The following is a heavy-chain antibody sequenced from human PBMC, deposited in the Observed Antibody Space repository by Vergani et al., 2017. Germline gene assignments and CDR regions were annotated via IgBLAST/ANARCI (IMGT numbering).Heavy chain of an antibody. CDR1: GFTFSSYA. CDR3: AKDPYYDFWATDY. Sequence: EVQLLESGGGLVQPGGSLRLSCAASGFTFSSYAMSWVRQAPGKGLEWVAASSGSGGSTYYADSVKGRFTISRDNAKNPLDLQMNSLRAEDTAVYYCAKDPYYDFWATDYWGQGTLVTVSS. D-gene: IGHD3-3*01. J-gene: IGHJ4*02. V-gene: IGHV3-23*01. CDR2: SSGSGGST.